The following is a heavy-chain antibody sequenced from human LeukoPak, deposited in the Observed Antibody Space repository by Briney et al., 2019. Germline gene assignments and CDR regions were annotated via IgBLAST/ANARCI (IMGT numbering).Heavy chain of an antibody. D-gene: IGHD3-3*01. CDR1: GGSFTNNA. CDR3: TRGKGFVGHFDF. J-gene: IGHJ4*02. V-gene: IGHV1-69*06. Sequence: ASVKVSCKVSGGSFTNNAISWVRQAPGQGPEWMGRILPIFGTAEYAERFQGRLTLTAGKSTTTAYIELTSLKIEDTALYFCTRGKGFVGHFDFWGQGTLVTVSS. CDR2: ILPIFGTA.